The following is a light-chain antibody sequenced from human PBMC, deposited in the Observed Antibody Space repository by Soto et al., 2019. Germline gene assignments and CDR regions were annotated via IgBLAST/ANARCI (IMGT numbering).Light chain of an antibody. CDR3: QQRSNWPPMYT. CDR2: DAS. Sequence: EIMLTQSPATLSLSPGERATLSCRASQSVSSYLAWYQQKPGQAPRLLIYDASNRATGIPARFSGSGSGTDFTLTISSREPEDFAVYYCQQRSNWPPMYTFGQGTKLEIK. CDR1: QSVSSY. J-gene: IGKJ2*01. V-gene: IGKV3-11*01.